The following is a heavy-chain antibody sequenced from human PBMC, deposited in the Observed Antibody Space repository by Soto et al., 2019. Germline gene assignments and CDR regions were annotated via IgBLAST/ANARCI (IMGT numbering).Heavy chain of an antibody. CDR3: ARGAVDIVATQDY. Sequence: QVQLVESGGGVVQPGRSLRLSCAASGFTFSSYGMHWVRQAPGKGLEWVAVIWYDGSNKYYADSVKGRFTISRDNSKNTLYLQMNSLRAEDTAVYYCARGAVDIVATQDYWGQGTLVTVSS. J-gene: IGHJ4*02. D-gene: IGHD5-12*01. CDR2: IWYDGSNK. V-gene: IGHV3-33*01. CDR1: GFTFSSYG.